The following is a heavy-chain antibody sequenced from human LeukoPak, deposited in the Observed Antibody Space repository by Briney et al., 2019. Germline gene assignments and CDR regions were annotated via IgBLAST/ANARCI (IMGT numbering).Heavy chain of an antibody. Sequence: PGGSLRLSCAASGYNFGDYAMHWVRQPPGEGLEWVSLIRGDGGSTYYADSVKGRFTISRDNNKNSLYLQMNRLRTEDTSLYYCAKAYGMDVWGQGATVTVSS. CDR2: IRGDGGST. J-gene: IGHJ6*02. CDR1: GYNFGDYA. CDR3: AKAYGMDV. V-gene: IGHV3-43*02.